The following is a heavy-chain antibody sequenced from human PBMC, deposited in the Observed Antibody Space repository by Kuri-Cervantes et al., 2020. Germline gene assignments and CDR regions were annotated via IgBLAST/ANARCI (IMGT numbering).Heavy chain of an antibody. CDR3: ARFRVAGTEYNWFDP. Sequence: SVKVSCKASGGTFSRYVVNWVRQAPGQWLEWMGGAIPFFVTATHTQKFQGRVTIIMDESTSTGNMELSSLRSEDTAVYYCARFRVAGTEYNWFDPWGQGTLVTVSS. J-gene: IGHJ5*02. D-gene: IGHD6-19*01. CDR1: GGTFSRYV. CDR2: AIPFFVTA. V-gene: IGHV1-69*05.